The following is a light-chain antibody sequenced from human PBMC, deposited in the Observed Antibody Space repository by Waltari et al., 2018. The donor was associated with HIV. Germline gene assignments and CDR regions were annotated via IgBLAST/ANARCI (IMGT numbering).Light chain of an antibody. V-gene: IGKV3-15*01. CDR3: QQYSNWLRWT. CDR1: QTINTN. CDR2: GAS. J-gene: IGKJ1*01. Sequence: EIVMTQSPATLSLSPGESATLPCRASQTINTNLAWYQQKPGQAPRLLIYGASTTATGIPARFSGSGSGTEFTLTISSLQSEDFAVYYCQQYSNWLRWTFGQGTKVEF.